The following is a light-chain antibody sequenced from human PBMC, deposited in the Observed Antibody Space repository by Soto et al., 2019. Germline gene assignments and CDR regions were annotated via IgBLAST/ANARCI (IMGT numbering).Light chain of an antibody. CDR1: QSVSSN. CDR2: GAS. Sequence: EIVMTQSPATLSVSPGERATLSCRASQSVSSNLAWYQQKPGQAPRLLIYGASTRATGIPARFSGSVSGTEFTITISSLQSEDVAVYYCQQYNNWPFTFGPGTKVDIK. V-gene: IGKV3D-15*01. J-gene: IGKJ3*01. CDR3: QQYNNWPFT.